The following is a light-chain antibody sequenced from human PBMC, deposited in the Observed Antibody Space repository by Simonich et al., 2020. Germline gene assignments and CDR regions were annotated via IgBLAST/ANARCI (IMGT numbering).Light chain of an antibody. CDR2: GAS. V-gene: IGKV3-15*01. CDR3: QQYNNWPPWT. J-gene: IGKJ1*01. Sequence: EIVMTQSPATLSVSPGERATLSCRARQSVSSNLAWYQQTPAQAPRLLIYGASTRAAGIPARFSGSGSGTAFTLTISSMQSEDFAVYYCQQYNNWPPWTFGQGTKVEIK. CDR1: QSVSSN.